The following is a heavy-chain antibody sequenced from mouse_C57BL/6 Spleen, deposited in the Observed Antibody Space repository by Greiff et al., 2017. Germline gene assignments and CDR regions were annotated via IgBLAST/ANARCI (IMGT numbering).Heavy chain of an antibody. CDR3: ARSKEYEGYFDY. CDR1: GFSLKNTY. D-gene: IGHD5-2*01. J-gene: IGHJ1*03. Sequence: VQLQQSVPELVRPGASVKMSCTASGFSLKNTYMHWVKQRPEKGLEWIGRIYPADGNTKYSPQFPGKATLTADTSYSTAYLQLSSLTSEDTAIYYCARSKEYEGYFDYWGKGTTVTVSS. V-gene: IGHV14-3*01. CDR2: IYPADGNT.